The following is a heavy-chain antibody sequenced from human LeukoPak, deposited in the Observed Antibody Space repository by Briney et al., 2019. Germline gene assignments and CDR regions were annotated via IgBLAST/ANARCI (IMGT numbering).Heavy chain of an antibody. CDR1: GFTVSSDY. Sequence: GGSLRLSCAASGFTVSSDYITWVRQAPGKGLEWVSVVYSGGETYYAEPVKGRFTVSRDNSKNTVYLQMNSLRAEDTAVYFCARGGIAARPSGSWGQGTLVTVSS. J-gene: IGHJ5*02. V-gene: IGHV3-66*01. CDR3: ARGGIAARPSGS. CDR2: VYSGGET. D-gene: IGHD6-6*01.